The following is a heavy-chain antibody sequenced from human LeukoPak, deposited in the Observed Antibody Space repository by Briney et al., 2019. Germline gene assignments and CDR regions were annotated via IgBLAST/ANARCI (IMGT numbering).Heavy chain of an antibody. CDR3: ARHNPLTYYDFWSGPINWFDP. J-gene: IGHJ5*02. Sequence: SETLSLTCAVSGYSISSGYYWGWIRQPPGKGLEWIGSIYHSGSTYYNPSLKSRVTISVDTSKNQFPLKLSSVTAADTAVYYCARHNPLTYYDFWSGPINWFDPWGQGTLVTVSS. CDR1: GYSISSGYY. CDR2: IYHSGST. V-gene: IGHV4-38-2*01. D-gene: IGHD3-3*01.